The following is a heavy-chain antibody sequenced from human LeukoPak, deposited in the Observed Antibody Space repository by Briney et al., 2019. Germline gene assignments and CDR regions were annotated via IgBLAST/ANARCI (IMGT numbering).Heavy chain of an antibody. CDR3: AREHSSSSGKVFDY. CDR1: VYTFPVFY. J-gene: IGHJ4*02. Sequence: GASVKVSFKSSVYTFPVFYMHWVRQAPGQGLEWMGLINPNSGGTNYAQKFQGRVTMTRDTSISTAYMELSRLRSDDTAVYYCAREHSSSSGKVFDYWGQGTLVTVSS. CDR2: INPNSGGT. V-gene: IGHV1-2*02. D-gene: IGHD6-6*01.